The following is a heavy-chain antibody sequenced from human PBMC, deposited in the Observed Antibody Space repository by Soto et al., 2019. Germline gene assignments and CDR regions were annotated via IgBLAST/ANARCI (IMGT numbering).Heavy chain of an antibody. CDR2: IYYSGST. CDR1: GGSISSGGYY. Sequence: SETLSLTCTVSGGSISSGGYYWSWIRQHPGKGLEWIGYIYYSGSTYYNPSLKSRVTISVDTSKNQFSLKLSSVTAADTAVYYCARERGLLWFGELLYQGIDYWGQGTLVTVSS. D-gene: IGHD3-10*01. V-gene: IGHV4-31*03. J-gene: IGHJ4*02. CDR3: ARERGLLWFGELLYQGIDY.